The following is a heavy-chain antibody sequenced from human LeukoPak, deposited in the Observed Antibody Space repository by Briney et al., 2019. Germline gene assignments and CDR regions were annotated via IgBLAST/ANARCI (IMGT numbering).Heavy chain of an antibody. Sequence: PGGSLRLSCAASGFTFSSYAMHWVRQAPGKGLEWVAVISYDGSNKYYADSVKGRFTISRDNSKNTLYLQMNSLRAEDTAVYYCAKDFESSSGWYSGDDAFDIWGQGTMVTVSS. V-gene: IGHV3-30*04. D-gene: IGHD6-19*01. J-gene: IGHJ3*02. CDR1: GFTFSSYA. CDR2: ISYDGSNK. CDR3: AKDFESSSGWYSGDDAFDI.